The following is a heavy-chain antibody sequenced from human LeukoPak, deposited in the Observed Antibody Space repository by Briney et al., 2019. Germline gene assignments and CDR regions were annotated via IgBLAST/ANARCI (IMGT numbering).Heavy chain of an antibody. D-gene: IGHD6-6*01. J-gene: IGHJ4*02. CDR2: IYYSGST. Sequence: SETLSLTCTVSGGSISSSSYYWGWIRQPPGKGLEWIGSIYYSGSTYYNPSLKSRVAISVDTSKNQFSLKLSSVTAADTAVYYCASSLAARPWETSFDYWGQGTLVTVSS. CDR1: GGSISSSSYY. CDR3: ASSLAARPWETSFDY. V-gene: IGHV4-39*01.